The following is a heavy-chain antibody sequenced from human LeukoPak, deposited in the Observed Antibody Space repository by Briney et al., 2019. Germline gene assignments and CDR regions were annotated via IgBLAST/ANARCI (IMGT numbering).Heavy chain of an antibody. Sequence: GSLRLSCAASGFTFSSYAMSWIRQPPGKGLEWIGYIYYSGSTNYNPSLKSRVTISVDTSKNQFSLKLSSVTAADTAVYYCARAEYYFDYWGQGTLVTVSS. J-gene: IGHJ4*02. CDR3: ARAEYYFDY. V-gene: IGHV4-59*01. CDR1: GFTFSSYA. CDR2: IYYSGST.